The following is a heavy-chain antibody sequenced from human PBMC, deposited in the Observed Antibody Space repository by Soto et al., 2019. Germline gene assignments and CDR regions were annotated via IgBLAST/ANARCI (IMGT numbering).Heavy chain of an antibody. CDR1: GFTFSSYS. D-gene: IGHD5-12*01. V-gene: IGHV3-48*02. Sequence: EVQLVESGGGLVQPGGSLRLSCAASGFTFSSYSMNWVRQAPGKGLEWVSYISSSSSTIYYADSVKGRFTISRDNAKNSLYLKMNSFRDEDTAVYYCARDAPARGYASYYGMDVWGQGTTVTVSS. CDR2: ISSSSSTI. CDR3: ARDAPARGYASYYGMDV. J-gene: IGHJ6*02.